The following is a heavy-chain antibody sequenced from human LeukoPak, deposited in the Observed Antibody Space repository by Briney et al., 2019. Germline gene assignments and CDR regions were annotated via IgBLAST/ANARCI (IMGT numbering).Heavy chain of an antibody. CDR2: IKQDGSEK. CDR1: GFTFSSHW. Sequence: GGSLRLSCAASGFTFSSHWMHWVRHAPGKGLEWVANIKQDGSEKYYVDSVKGRFTISRDNAKNSLYLQMNSLRAEDTAVYYCARDEDYGDYYFDYWGQGTLVTVSS. CDR3: ARDEDYGDYYFDY. D-gene: IGHD4-17*01. V-gene: IGHV3-7*01. J-gene: IGHJ4*02.